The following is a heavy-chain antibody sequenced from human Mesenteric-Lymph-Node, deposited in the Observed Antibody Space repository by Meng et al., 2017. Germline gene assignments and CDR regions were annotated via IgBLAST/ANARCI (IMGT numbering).Heavy chain of an antibody. CDR1: GGSISGYY. V-gene: IGHV4-4*07. D-gene: IGHD5-24*01. J-gene: IGHJ4*02. Sequence: QMEPPEPGPGLVEPSGTLSLTCTVSGGSISGYYWSWIRQPAGRGLEWIGRIETSGSTNYNPSIRSRVTMSVDTSKNQFSLKLSPVTAADTAVYYCTREGRADGPRPIDYWGQGTLVTVSS. CDR3: TREGRADGPRPIDY. CDR2: IETSGST.